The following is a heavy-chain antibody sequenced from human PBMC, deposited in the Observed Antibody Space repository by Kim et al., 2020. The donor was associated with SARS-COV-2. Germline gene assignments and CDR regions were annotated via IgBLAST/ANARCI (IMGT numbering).Heavy chain of an antibody. Sequence: SVKVSCKASGGTFSSYAISWVRQAPGQGLEWMGGIIPIFGTANYAQKFQGRVTITADESTSTAYMELSSLRSEDTAVYYCARDYYCTNGVCHWRGIGAGQDAVDIWGQGTLVTVSS. CDR2: IIPIFGTA. J-gene: IGHJ3*02. CDR1: GGTFSSYA. D-gene: IGHD2-8*01. CDR3: ARDYYCTNGVCHWRGIGAGQDAVDI. V-gene: IGHV1-69*13.